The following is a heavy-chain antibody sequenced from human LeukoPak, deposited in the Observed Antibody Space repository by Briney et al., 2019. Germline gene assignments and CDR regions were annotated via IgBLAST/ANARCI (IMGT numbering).Heavy chain of an antibody. CDR3: ARDRWGIAAAGRDY. CDR2: INHSGST. CDR1: GGSFSGYY. V-gene: IGHV4-34*01. Sequence: PSETLSLTCAVYGGSFSGYYWSWIRQPPGKGLEWIGEINHSGSTNYNPSLKGRVTISVDTSKNQFSLKLSSVTAADTAVYYCARDRWGIAAAGRDYWGQGTLVTVSS. D-gene: IGHD6-13*01. J-gene: IGHJ4*02.